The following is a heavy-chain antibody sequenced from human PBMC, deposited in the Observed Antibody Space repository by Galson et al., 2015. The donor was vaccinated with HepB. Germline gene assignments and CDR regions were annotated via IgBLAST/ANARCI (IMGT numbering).Heavy chain of an antibody. V-gene: IGHV3-15*01. Sequence: SLRLSCAASGFIFSSAWVSWVRQAPGKGLEWVGRIKSKTDGGATDYAAPVKGRFTISKDDSKNTLYLQMNSLKTEDTAVYYCTTMGPPNYYYDSSGDDYWGQGTLVTVSS. CDR1: GFIFSSAW. CDR3: TTMGPPNYYYDSSGDDY. J-gene: IGHJ4*02. CDR2: IKSKTDGGAT. D-gene: IGHD3-22*01.